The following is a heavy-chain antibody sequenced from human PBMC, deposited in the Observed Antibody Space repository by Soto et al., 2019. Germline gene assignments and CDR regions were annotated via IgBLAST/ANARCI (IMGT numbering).Heavy chain of an antibody. CDR1: GVTLGHCS. CDR3: AYDIEAVRGVIYYY. CDR2: ISCNSGRI. Sequence: RDSYADSGVTLGHCSMLWVRQVLGKGIARFSGISCNSGRIGHADSVKSRFTISRDNAKNYLYLQMNSLRAEDTALYYCAYDIEAVRGVIYYY. J-gene: IGHJ6*01. D-gene: IGHD3-10*01. V-gene: IGHV3-9*01.